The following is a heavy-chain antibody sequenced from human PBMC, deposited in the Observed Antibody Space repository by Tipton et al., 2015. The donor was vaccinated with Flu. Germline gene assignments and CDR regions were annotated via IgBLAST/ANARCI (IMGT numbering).Heavy chain of an antibody. CDR3: ARAQYSSSSY. J-gene: IGHJ4*02. CDR1: GFTVTSNY. V-gene: IGHV3-23*01. CDR2: IVRSGTTT. D-gene: IGHD6-6*01. Sequence: SLRLSCAASGFTVTSNYMSWVRQAPGKGLEWVSSIVRSGTTTYYADSVKGRFSISRDNSKNTLYLQMNNLRAEDTAVYYCARAQYSSSSYWGQGTLVTVSS.